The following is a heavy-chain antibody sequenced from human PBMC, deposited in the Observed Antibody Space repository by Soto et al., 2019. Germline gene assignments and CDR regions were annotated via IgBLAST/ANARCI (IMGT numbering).Heavy chain of an antibody. D-gene: IGHD2-15*01. V-gene: IGHV4-39*01. CDR2: IYYSGST. J-gene: IGHJ4*02. CDR3: ARRPVVTPFDY. CDR1: GGSISSSSYY. Sequence: PSATLSLTCTVSGGSISSSSYYWGWIRQPPGKGLEWIGSIYYSGSTYYNPSLKSRVTISVDTSKNQFSLKLSSVTAADTAVYYCARRPVVTPFDYWGQGTLVTVSS.